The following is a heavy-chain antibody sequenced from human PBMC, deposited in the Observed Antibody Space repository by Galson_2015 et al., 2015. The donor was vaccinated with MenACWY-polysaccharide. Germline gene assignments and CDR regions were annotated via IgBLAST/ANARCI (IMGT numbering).Heavy chain of an antibody. Sequence: SVKVSCKASGYTFTSYGISWVRQAPGQGLEWMGWISVYNGNTKYAQNLQGRVTMTTDTSTNTAYMELRSLRSDDTAVYYCARGLLSPVTTHPGYWGQGTLVPVSS. D-gene: IGHD4-17*01. CDR2: ISVYNGNT. V-gene: IGHV1-18*01. CDR3: ARGLLSPVTTHPGY. CDR1: GYTFTSYG. J-gene: IGHJ1*01.